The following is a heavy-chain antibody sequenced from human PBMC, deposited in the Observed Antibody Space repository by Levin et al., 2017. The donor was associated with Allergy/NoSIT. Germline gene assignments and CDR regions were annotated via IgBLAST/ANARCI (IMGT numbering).Heavy chain of an antibody. CDR1: GGSVSSGSYY. V-gene: IGHV4-61*01. D-gene: IGHD3-3*01. CDR3: ARGRRGDTYDFWSGYELYYYYYMDV. J-gene: IGHJ6*03. CDR2: IYYSGST. Sequence: WGSLRLSCTVSGGSVSSGSYYWSWIRQPPGKGLEWIGSIYYSGSTNYNPSLKSRVTISVDTSKNQFSLKLSSVTAADTAVYYCARGRRGDTYDFWSGYELYYYYYMDVWGQGTTVTVSS.